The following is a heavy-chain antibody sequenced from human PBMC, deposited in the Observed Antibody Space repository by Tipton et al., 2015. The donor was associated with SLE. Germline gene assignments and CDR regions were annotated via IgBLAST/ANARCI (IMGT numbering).Heavy chain of an antibody. V-gene: IGHV4-39*07. Sequence: TLSLTCTVSDGSISSTNYYWGWIRQPPGKGLEWIGSIFYTGSTYYNPSLKSRVTISVDTSKNQFSLKLSSVTAADTAVYYCAGEPDYWGQGTLVTVSS. CDR1: DGSISSTNYY. J-gene: IGHJ4*02. CDR3: AGEPDY. CDR2: IFYTGST.